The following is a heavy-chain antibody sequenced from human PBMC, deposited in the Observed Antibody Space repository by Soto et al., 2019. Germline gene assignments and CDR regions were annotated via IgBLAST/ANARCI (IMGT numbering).Heavy chain of an antibody. D-gene: IGHD4-17*01. CDR2: ISYDDSYR. J-gene: IGHJ4*02. CDR1: FFTFDNYG. V-gene: IGHV3-33*01. CDR3: AGGDYGDSIDF. Sequence: LRLYCAPSFFTFDNYGMLCVRQAPGKGREWVALISYDDSYRYYTNSVRGRFTISRDNSKNMVFLHMNSLQGDDTAVYYCAGGDYGDSIDFWGQGTLVTVSS.